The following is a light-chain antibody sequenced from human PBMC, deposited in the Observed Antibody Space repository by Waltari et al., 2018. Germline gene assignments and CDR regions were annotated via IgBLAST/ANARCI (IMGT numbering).Light chain of an antibody. CDR2: EVS. V-gene: IGLV2-14*01. J-gene: IGLJ3*02. CDR3: SSYTTSRTWV. Sequence: QSALTQPASVSGAPGQSITISVTRTSSDIGRYDVVSWYQQHPGKAPTLMISEVSHRPAGISDRFSGSKSGNTASLTISGLQAEDEAHYYCSSYTTSRTWVFGGGTKLTVL. CDR1: SSDIGRYDV.